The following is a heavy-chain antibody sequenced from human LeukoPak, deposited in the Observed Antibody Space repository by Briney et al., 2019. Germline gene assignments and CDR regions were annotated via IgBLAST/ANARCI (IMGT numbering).Heavy chain of an antibody. V-gene: IGHV1-69*01. Sequence: SVKVSCKASGGTFISYAISWVRQAPGQGLEWMGGIIPIFGTANYAQKFQGRVTITADESTSTAYMELSSLRSEDTAVYYCARAILGYDSSGYYYIYYFDYWGRGTLVTVSS. CDR3: ARAILGYDSSGYYYIYYFDY. CDR2: IIPIFGTA. J-gene: IGHJ4*02. D-gene: IGHD3-22*01. CDR1: GGTFISYA.